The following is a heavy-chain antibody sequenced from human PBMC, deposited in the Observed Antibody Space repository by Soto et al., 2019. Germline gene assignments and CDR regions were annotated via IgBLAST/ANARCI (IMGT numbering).Heavy chain of an antibody. J-gene: IGHJ4*02. Sequence: GGSLRLSCVASGFTFYSSWMAWVRQAPGKGLEWVADIKKDGSEKYYVDSVKGRFTISRDNAKNSLYLQMNSLRAEDTAVYYCARRSWAYYFDYWGQGTLVTVSS. CDR3: ARRSWAYYFDY. CDR1: GFTFYSSW. D-gene: IGHD1-26*01. CDR2: IKKDGSEK. V-gene: IGHV3-7*01.